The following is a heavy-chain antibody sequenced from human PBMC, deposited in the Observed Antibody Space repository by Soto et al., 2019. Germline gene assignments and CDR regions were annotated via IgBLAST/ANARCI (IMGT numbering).Heavy chain of an antibody. CDR1: GGSISNYY. D-gene: IGHD4-4*01. Sequence: QAQLQESGPGLVKPSETLSLTCTVSGGSISNYYWSWIRQPPGKGLEWIGYIYYSGSTNYNPSLKSRVTMSVDTSKNQFSLKLSSVTAADTAVYYCARVAGSNYYYHGMDVWGQGTTVTVSS. J-gene: IGHJ6*02. V-gene: IGHV4-59*01. CDR3: ARVAGSNYYYHGMDV. CDR2: IYYSGST.